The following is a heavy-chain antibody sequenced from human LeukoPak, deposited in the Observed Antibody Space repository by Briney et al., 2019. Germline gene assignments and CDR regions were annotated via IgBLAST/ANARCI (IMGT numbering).Heavy chain of an antibody. J-gene: IGHJ3*02. V-gene: IGHV3-30*12. CDR1: GFTFTTYG. Sequence: PGRSLRLSCAASGFTFTTYGFHWVRQAPGKGLEWVALMTYDGSKQYYADSVQGRFTISGDNSKRTVDLQMNSLRADDTAMYYCVRDASLGAFDIWGQGTMVTVSS. D-gene: IGHD3-16*01. CDR2: MTYDGSKQ. CDR3: VRDASLGAFDI.